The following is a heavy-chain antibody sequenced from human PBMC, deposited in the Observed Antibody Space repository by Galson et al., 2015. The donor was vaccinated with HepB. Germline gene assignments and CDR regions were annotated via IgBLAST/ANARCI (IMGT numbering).Heavy chain of an antibody. Sequence: SETLSLTCAVYGGSFSDYYWSWIRQPPGKGLEWIGEINHSGSTNYNPSLKSRVTISVDTSKNQFSLKLSSVTAADTAVYYCARIIGRLRYAGWFDPWGQGTLVTVSS. CDR2: INHSGST. J-gene: IGHJ5*02. CDR3: ARIIGRLRYAGWFDP. CDR1: GGSFSDYY. V-gene: IGHV4-34*01. D-gene: IGHD5-12*01.